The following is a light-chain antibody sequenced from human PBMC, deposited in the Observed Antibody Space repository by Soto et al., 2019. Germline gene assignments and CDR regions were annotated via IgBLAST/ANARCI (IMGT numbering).Light chain of an antibody. J-gene: IGKJ1*01. CDR1: QSISRY. CDR3: QQSYSSPPT. Sequence: DIQMTQSPSSRYASLGDRDTITCRASQSISRYLNWYQQKPGKAPKLLIYAASSLQSGVPSRFSVSGSGTDFTLTISRLKNEDFATYYCQQSYSSPPTFCQGTKVDIK. CDR2: AAS. V-gene: IGKV1-39*01.